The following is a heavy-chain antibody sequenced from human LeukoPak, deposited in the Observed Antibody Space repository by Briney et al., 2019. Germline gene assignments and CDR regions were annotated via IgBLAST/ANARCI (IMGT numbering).Heavy chain of an antibody. V-gene: IGHV3-33*01. CDR1: GFTFSSYG. Sequence: PGRSLRFSCAASGFTFSSYGMHWLRQAPGKGLEWLAVIWYDGSNKYYADSVKGRFTISRDNSKNTLYLQMNSLRAEDTAVYYCARGGREYYYGSGSYDVWGKGTTVTVSS. CDR3: ARGGREYYYGSGSYDV. J-gene: IGHJ6*04. D-gene: IGHD3-10*01. CDR2: IWYDGSNK.